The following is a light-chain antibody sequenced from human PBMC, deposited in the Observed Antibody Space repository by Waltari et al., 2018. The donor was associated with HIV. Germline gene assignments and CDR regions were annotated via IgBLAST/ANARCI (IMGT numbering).Light chain of an antibody. Sequence: QSALTQPPSVSGSPGQSVTISCTGTSSDVGYYNRFLWYQQPPGTAPNLMIFEVSNRPSGVPDRFSGSKSDNTASLTISGLQAEDEADYYCSSYTSSNTWVFGGGTKLTVL. CDR2: EVS. V-gene: IGLV2-18*02. CDR1: SSDVGYYNR. J-gene: IGLJ3*02. CDR3: SSYTSSNTWV.